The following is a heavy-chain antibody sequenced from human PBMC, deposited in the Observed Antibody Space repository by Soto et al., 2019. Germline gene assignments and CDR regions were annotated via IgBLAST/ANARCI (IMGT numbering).Heavy chain of an antibody. J-gene: IGHJ4*02. Sequence: GGSLRLSCAASGFTFSTYGMNWVRQAPGKGLEWVSYTSSRSSYISYADSVRRRITISRDNAKNLLYLQMTSLRADDTAVYYCARIGYRYYFDKWGQGTLVTVSS. D-gene: IGHD3-16*02. V-gene: IGHV3-21*01. CDR3: ARIGYRYYFDK. CDR2: TSSRSSYI. CDR1: GFTFSTYG.